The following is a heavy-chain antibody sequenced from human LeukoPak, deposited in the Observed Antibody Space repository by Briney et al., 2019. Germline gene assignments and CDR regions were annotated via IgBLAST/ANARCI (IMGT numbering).Heavy chain of an antibody. V-gene: IGHV3-53*04. Sequence: GGSLRLSCAASGFTVSSNYMSWVRQAPGKGLEWVSVIYSGGSTYYADSVKGRFTISRHNSKNTLYLQMNGLRAEDTAVYYCARARDYGDYADDAFDIWGQGTMVTVSS. CDR3: ARARDYGDYADDAFDI. CDR2: IYSGGST. D-gene: IGHD4-17*01. CDR1: GFTVSSNY. J-gene: IGHJ3*02.